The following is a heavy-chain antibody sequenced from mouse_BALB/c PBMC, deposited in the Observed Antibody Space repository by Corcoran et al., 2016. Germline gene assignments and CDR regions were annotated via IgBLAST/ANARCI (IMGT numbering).Heavy chain of an antibody. CDR3: AREPYAMDY. V-gene: IGHV9-3-1*01. CDR2: INTYTGEP. CDR1: GYTLTNYG. Sequence: QIKLVQSGPELKKPGETVKISCKASGYTLTNYGMNWVKQAPGKGLKWMGWINTYTGEPTYADDFKGRFAFSLETSASTAYLQINNLKNEDTATYFCAREPYAMDYWGQGTSVTVSS. J-gene: IGHJ4*01.